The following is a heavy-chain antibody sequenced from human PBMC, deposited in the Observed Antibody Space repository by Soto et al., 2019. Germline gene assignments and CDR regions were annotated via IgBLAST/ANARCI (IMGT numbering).Heavy chain of an antibody. Sequence: QVQLVESGGGVVQPGRSLRLSCAASGFTFSSYGMHWVRQAPGKGLEWVAVIWYDGSNKYYADSVKGRFTISRDNSKNTLYLQMNSLRAEDTAVYYCARGGPGSYPNYYCYGMDVWGQGTTVTVSS. D-gene: IGHD3-10*01. J-gene: IGHJ6*02. CDR3: ARGGPGSYPNYYCYGMDV. CDR2: IWYDGSNK. CDR1: GFTFSSYG. V-gene: IGHV3-33*01.